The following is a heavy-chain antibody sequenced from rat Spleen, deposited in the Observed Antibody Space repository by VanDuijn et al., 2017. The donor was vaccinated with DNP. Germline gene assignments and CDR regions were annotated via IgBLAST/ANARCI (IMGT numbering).Heavy chain of an antibody. D-gene: IGHD1-7*01. Sequence: EVQLRESGSGLVKPSQSLSLTCSVTGYSITSNYWGWIRKFPGNKMEYIGHISYSGSTNYNPSLKSRISITRDTSKNHFFLHLNSVTSEDTATYYCARWTRYFDYWGQGVMVTVSS. CDR3: ARWTRYFDY. J-gene: IGHJ2*01. CDR2: ISYSGST. V-gene: IGHV3-1*01. CDR1: GYSITSNY.